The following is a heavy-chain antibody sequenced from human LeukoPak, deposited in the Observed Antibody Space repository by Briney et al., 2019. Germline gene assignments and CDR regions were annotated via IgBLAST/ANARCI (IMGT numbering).Heavy chain of an antibody. CDR3: ARVLRAASWRSYDY. V-gene: IGHV4-61*01. CDR1: GGSVSNSLYY. Sequence: SETLSLTCTVSGGSVSNSLYYRSWIRQPPGKGLEWIGYIYYNGDTNYNPSLKSRVIISIDTSSNQFSLRLNSMTAADTAVYYCARVLRAASWRSYDYWGQGSLVTVSS. D-gene: IGHD5-18*01. CDR2: IYYNGDT. J-gene: IGHJ4*02.